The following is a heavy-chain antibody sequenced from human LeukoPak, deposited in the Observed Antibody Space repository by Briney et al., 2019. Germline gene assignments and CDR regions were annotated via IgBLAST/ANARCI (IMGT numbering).Heavy chain of an antibody. Sequence: GGSLRLSCAASGFTFRSYGMHWVRQTPGKGLEWVAGIWYDGSNKYNVDSVTGRFTISRDNSNNTLFLQSDSLRAEDTAVYYCTRDRNWYFDSWGQGTLVTVSS. CDR3: TRDRNWYFDS. CDR2: IWYDGSNK. CDR1: GFTFRSYG. J-gene: IGHJ4*02. V-gene: IGHV3-33*01. D-gene: IGHD1-20*01.